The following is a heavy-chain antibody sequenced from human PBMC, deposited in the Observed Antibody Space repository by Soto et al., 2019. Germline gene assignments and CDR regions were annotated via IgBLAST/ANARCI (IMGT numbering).Heavy chain of an antibody. CDR3: ARDFSGSSWYFDY. CDR1: GGSISSSSYY. CDR2: IYYSGST. V-gene: IGHV4-39*07. J-gene: IGHJ4*02. Sequence: SETLSLTCTVSGGSISSSSYYWGWIRQPPGKGLEWIGSIYYSGSTYYNPSLKSRVTISVDTSKNQFSLKLSSVTAADTAVYYCARDFSGSSWYFDYWGQGNLFTLS. D-gene: IGHD2-15*01.